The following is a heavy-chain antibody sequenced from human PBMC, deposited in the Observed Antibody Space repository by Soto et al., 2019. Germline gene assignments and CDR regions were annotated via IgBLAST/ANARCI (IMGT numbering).Heavy chain of an antibody. CDR1: GVSITRGEYC. D-gene: IGHD3-16*01. CDR2: IYFSGST. CDR3: VRDYEPSPSYYFGMDV. V-gene: IGHV4-30-4*01. Sequence: QVQLQESGPGLVKPSQTLSLTCNVSGVSITRGEYCWSWVRQSPGNGLEWIGYIYFSGSTSYNPSLKSRATIAIDTSKSQFSLKLSSVTAADTAVYYCVRDYEPSPSYYFGMDVWGRGTTVTVSS. J-gene: IGHJ6*02.